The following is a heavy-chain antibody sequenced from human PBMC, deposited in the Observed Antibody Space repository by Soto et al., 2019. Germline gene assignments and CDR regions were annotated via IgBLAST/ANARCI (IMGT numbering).Heavy chain of an antibody. J-gene: IGHJ6*02. D-gene: IGHD3-3*01. CDR2: ISSSSSTI. CDR1: GFTFSSYS. CDR3: ARDYRRAFGDPGPKSPAWYYGMDV. Sequence: GGSLRLSCAASGFTFSSYSMNWVRQAPGKGLEWVSYISSSSSTIYYADSVKGRFTISRDNAKNSLYLQMNSLRDEDTAVYYCARDYRRAFGDPGPKSPAWYYGMDVWGQGTTVTVSS. V-gene: IGHV3-48*02.